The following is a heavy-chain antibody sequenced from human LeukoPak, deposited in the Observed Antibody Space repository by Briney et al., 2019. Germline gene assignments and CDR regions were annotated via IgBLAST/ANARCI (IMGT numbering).Heavy chain of an antibody. D-gene: IGHD3-10*01. CDR3: TTGNAVPLPDY. Sequence: GGSLRLSCVASGFTFSSAWMSWVRQAPGKGLEWAGRIKSKTDGGATEYAAPVRGRFTISRDDSKNTLYPQMNSLKTEDTGVYYCTTGNAVPLPDYWGQGTLVTVSS. J-gene: IGHJ4*02. V-gene: IGHV3-15*01. CDR1: GFTFSSAW. CDR2: IKSKTDGGAT.